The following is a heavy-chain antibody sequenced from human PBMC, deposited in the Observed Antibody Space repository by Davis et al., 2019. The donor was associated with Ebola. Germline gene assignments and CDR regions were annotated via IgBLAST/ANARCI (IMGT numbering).Heavy chain of an antibody. CDR3: ATSNWFDP. J-gene: IGHJ5*02. CDR1: GGSISSGDYY. Sequence: SETLSLTCTVSGGSISSGDYYWSWIRQPPGKELEWIGSVHHSGRTYYNPSLKSRLTISIDTSKNQFSLKLTSVTAADTSVYYCATSNWFDPWGQGTLVTVSS. V-gene: IGHV4-39*01. CDR2: VHHSGRT.